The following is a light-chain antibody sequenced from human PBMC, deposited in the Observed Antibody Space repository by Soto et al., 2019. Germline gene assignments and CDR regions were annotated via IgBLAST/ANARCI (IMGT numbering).Light chain of an antibody. J-gene: IGKJ2*01. CDR2: GAS. V-gene: IGKV3-15*01. Sequence: EIVMTQSPATLSVSPGERATLSGRASQSFSSNLAWYQQKPGQAPRLLIHGASTRATGIPARFSGSGSGTEFTLTISCLQSDDFVVYDSQLYNTWPHTFGEGTNLAIK. CDR3: QLYNTWPHT. CDR1: QSFSSN.